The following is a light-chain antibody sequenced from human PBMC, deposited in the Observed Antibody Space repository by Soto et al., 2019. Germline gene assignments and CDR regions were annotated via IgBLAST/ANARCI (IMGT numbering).Light chain of an antibody. Sequence: EIVLTQSPGTLSLSPGERATLSCRASQSVSSSYLAWYQQKPRQAPRLLIYGASSSATGIPDRFSVSASGTDFTLTISRLEPEDFAVYYCQHYGTSALFGPGTKVDIK. CDR1: QSVSSSY. CDR2: GAS. V-gene: IGKV3-20*01. CDR3: QHYGTSAL. J-gene: IGKJ3*01.